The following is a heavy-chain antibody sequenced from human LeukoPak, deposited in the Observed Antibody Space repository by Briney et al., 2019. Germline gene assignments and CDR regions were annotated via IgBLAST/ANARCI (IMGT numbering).Heavy chain of an antibody. CDR1: GFTFSSYW. CDR2: INSDGSST. D-gene: IGHD3-3*01. Sequence: GGSLRLSCAASGFTFSSYWMHWVRQAPGKGLVWVSRINSDGSSTSYADSVKGRFTISRDNAKNTLYLQMNSLRAEDTAVYYCAREMRYYDFWSGYSGYYGMGVWGQGTTVTVSS. V-gene: IGHV3-74*01. J-gene: IGHJ6*02. CDR3: AREMRYYDFWSGYSGYYGMGV.